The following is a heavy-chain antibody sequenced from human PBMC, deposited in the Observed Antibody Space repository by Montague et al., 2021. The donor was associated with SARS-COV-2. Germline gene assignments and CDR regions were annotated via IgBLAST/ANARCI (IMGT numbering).Heavy chain of an antibody. CDR2: IYYSGST. Sequence: SETLSLTCTVSGGSISSYYWSWIRQPPGKGLEWIGHIYYSGSTXXXPSXXXRVTISVDTSKNQFSLKLSSVTAADTAVYYCAGISKYSYGIYYYGMDVWGQGTTVTVSS. CDR1: GGSISSYY. J-gene: IGHJ6*02. V-gene: IGHV4-59*01. D-gene: IGHD5-18*01. CDR3: AGISKYSYGIYYYGMDV.